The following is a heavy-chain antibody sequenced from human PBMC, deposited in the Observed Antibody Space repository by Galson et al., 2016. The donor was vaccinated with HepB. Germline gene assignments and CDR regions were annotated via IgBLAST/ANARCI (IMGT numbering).Heavy chain of an antibody. D-gene: IGHD1-1*01. CDR3: ARETGAGTFQGFDY. CDR1: GGSISSHL. V-gene: IGHV4-59*11. CDR2: IAHSGYT. Sequence: SETLSLTCAVSGGSISSHLWSWIRQPPGKGLEWIGYIAHSGYTNYNPSLKGRVTISMDTSKTYFSLKLRSVTAADTAMYYCARETGAGTFQGFDYWGQGILVTVSS. J-gene: IGHJ4*02.